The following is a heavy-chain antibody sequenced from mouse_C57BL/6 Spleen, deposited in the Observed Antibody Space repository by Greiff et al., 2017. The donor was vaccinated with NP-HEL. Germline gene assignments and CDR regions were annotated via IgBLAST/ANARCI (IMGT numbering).Heavy chain of an antibody. D-gene: IGHD1-1*01. CDR3: ARPVYYGSSLYYFDY. J-gene: IGHJ2*01. V-gene: IGHV1-59*01. CDR2: IDPSDSYT. CDR1: GYTFTSYW. Sequence: QVQLQQPGAELVRPGTSVKLSCKASGYTFTSYWMHWVKQRPGQGLEWIGVIDPSDSYTNYNQKFKGKATLTVDTSSSTAYMQLSSLTSEDSAVYYCARPVYYGSSLYYFDYWGQGTTLTVSS.